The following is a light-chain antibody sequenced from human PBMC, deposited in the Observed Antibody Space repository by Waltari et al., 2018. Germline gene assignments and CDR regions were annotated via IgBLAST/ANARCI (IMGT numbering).Light chain of an antibody. CDR3: CSYVGLGIYV. CDR1: SSDVGNYNL. Sequence: QSGLTQPASVSGSPGQSITISCTGTSSDVGNYNLVSWYQQYAGKAPKLMVYEVTKRASGVSDRFSGSKSGNMASLTISGLQSEDEADYYCCSYVGLGIYVFGTGTKVTVL. CDR2: EVT. J-gene: IGLJ1*01. V-gene: IGLV2-23*02.